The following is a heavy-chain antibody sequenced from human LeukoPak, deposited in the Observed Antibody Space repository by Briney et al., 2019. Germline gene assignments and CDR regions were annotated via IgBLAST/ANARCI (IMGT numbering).Heavy chain of an antibody. V-gene: IGHV3-74*01. Sequence: GGSLRLSCEASGFTFSSFWMHWVRQVPGKSLMWVSHVSGDGTNTNYADSVKGRFTISRDNAKNSVYLQMNSLRAQDTAVYYCARGIGLERRYFQFDYWGQGIMVTVSS. D-gene: IGHD1-1*01. CDR2: VSGDGTNT. CDR1: GFTFSSFW. CDR3: ARGIGLERRYFQFDY. J-gene: IGHJ4*02.